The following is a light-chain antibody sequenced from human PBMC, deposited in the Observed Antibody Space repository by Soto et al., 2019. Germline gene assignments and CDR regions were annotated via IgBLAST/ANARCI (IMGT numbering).Light chain of an antibody. CDR1: SSNIGSNT. CDR3: AAWDDSLNGL. V-gene: IGLV1-44*01. CDR2: SNN. J-gene: IGLJ2*01. Sequence: QSVLTQPPSASGTPGQRVTILCSGSSSNIGSNTVNWYQQLPGTAPKLLIYSNNQRPSGVPDRFSGSKSGTSASLAISGLQSEDEADYYCAAWDDSLNGLFGGGTKLTVL.